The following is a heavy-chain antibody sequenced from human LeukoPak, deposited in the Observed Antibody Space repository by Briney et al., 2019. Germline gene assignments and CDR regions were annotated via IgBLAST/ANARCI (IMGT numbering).Heavy chain of an antibody. CDR2: ISGSGDSA. V-gene: IGHV3-23*01. CDR3: AKDGNYDYYYYMDV. CDR1: GFTFCSYA. Sequence: GSLRLSCAASGFTFCSYAMTWVRQAAGKGLEWVSAISGSGDSAFYADSVKGRFAISRDNSKSTLYLQMNSLRAEDTAVYFCAKDGNYDYYYYMDVWGKGTTVTVSS. D-gene: IGHD1-1*01. J-gene: IGHJ6*03.